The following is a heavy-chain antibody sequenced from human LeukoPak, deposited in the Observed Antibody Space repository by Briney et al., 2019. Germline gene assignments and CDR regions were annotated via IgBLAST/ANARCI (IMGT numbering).Heavy chain of an antibody. CDR1: GGSISSYY. J-gene: IGHJ4*02. Sequence: SETLSLTCTVSGGSISSYYWSWIRQPPGKGLEWMGYIYYSGSTNYNPPPKSRVTISVDTSKNQFSLKLSSVTAADTAVYYCAREDHSYGFPGAYYFDYWGQGTLVTASS. CDR2: IYYSGST. CDR3: AREDHSYGFPGAYYFDY. V-gene: IGHV4-59*01. D-gene: IGHD5-18*01.